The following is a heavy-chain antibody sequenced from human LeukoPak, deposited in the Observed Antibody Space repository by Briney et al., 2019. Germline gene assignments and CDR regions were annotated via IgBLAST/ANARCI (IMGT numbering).Heavy chain of an antibody. Sequence: SETLSLTCTVAGGSIASYYCSWIRQPAGKVLDWIGRIYTSGTTNYNPSLKSRVTMSVDTSKNQFSLKLSSVTGADTAVYYCERDGYCSSTSCYTNWFDPWGQGTLVTVSS. J-gene: IGHJ5*02. CDR3: ERDGYCSSTSCYTNWFDP. V-gene: IGHV4-4*07. CDR1: GGSIASYY. CDR2: IYTSGTT. D-gene: IGHD2-2*02.